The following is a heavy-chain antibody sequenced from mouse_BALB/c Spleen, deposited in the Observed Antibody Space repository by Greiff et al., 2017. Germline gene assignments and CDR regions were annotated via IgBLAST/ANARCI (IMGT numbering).Heavy chain of an antibody. CDR3: ASYYGSTDAMDY. V-gene: IGHV3-2*02. Sequence: EVQRVESGPGLVKPSQSLSLTCTVTGYSITSDYAWNWIRQFPGNKLEWMGYISYSGSTSYNPSLKSRISITRDTSKNQFFLQLNSVTTEDTATYYCASYYGSTDAMDYWGQGTSVTVSS. D-gene: IGHD1-1*01. CDR1: GYSITSDYA. J-gene: IGHJ4*01. CDR2: ISYSGST.